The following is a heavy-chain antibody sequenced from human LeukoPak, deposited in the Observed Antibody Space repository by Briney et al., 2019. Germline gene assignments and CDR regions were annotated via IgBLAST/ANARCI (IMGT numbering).Heavy chain of an antibody. CDR3: ARVLGERELQGPFF. CDR2: ISSSSSYI. D-gene: IGHD1-26*01. V-gene: IGHV3-21*01. CDR1: GFTFSNYN. J-gene: IGHJ4*02. Sequence: GGSLRLSCAASGFTFSNYNMNWGRQAPGKGLEWVSSISSSSSYIYYADSVKGRFTISRDNAKNSLYLQMNSLRADDTAVYYCARVLGERELQGPFFWGQGTLDTVSS.